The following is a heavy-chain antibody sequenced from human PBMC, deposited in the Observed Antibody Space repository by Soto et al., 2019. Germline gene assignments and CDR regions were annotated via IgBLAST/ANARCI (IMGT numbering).Heavy chain of an antibody. CDR2: ISGSGSAT. CDR1: GFIFRNYG. D-gene: IGHD6-13*01. CDR3: AKGGVAAARGYFDH. V-gene: IGHV3-23*01. Sequence: HPGGSLRLSCGASGFIFRNYGLSWVRQAPGKGLEWVSDISGSGSATNYADSVKGRFTISRDNSNNTLSLQMDSLRAEDTAVYYCAKGGVAAARGYFDHWGQGTRVTVSS. J-gene: IGHJ4*02.